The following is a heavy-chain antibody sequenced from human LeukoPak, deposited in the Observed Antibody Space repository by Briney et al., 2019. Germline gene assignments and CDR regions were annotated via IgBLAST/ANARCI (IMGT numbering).Heavy chain of an antibody. V-gene: IGHV4-34*01. Sequence: SETLSLTCAVYGGSFSGYYRSWIRQPPGKGLEWVGEINHSGSTNYNPSLKSRVTISVDTSKNQFSLKLSSVTAADTAVYYCARVALKAGGYWGQGTLVTVSS. CDR3: ARVALKAGGY. D-gene: IGHD3-10*01. J-gene: IGHJ4*02. CDR1: GGSFSGYY. CDR2: INHSGST.